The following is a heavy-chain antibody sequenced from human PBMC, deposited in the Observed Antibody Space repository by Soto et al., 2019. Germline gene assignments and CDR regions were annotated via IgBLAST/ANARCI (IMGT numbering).Heavy chain of an antibody. J-gene: IGHJ4*02. V-gene: IGHV1-69*01. CDR2: IIPIFGTA. CDR1: GGTFSSYA. D-gene: IGHD5-18*01. Sequence: QVQLVQSGAEVKKPGSSVKVSCKASGGTFSSYAISWVRQAPGQGLEWMGGIIPIFGTANYAQKFQGRVTITADESTSTAYMALSSLRSEDTAVYYCARGGYSYGPLQNYYFDYWGQGTLVTVSS. CDR3: ARGGYSYGPLQNYYFDY.